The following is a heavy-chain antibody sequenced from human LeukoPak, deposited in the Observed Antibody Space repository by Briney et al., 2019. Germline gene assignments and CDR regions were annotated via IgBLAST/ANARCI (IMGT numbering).Heavy chain of an antibody. V-gene: IGHV4-30-4*01. CDR1: GGSISSGDYY. J-gene: IGHJ5*02. Sequence: SETLSLTFTVSGGSISSGDYYWSWIRQPPGKGLEWIGYIYYSGSTYYNPSLKSRVTISVDTSKNQFSLKLSSVTAADTAVYYSGGSPGPKGGWFDPWGQGTLVTVSS. D-gene: IGHD2-15*01. CDR2: IYYSGST. CDR3: GGSPGPKGGWFDP.